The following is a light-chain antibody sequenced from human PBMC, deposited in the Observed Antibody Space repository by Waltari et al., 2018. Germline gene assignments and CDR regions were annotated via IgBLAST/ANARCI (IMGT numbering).Light chain of an antibody. CDR2: RNN. J-gene: IGLJ3*02. CDR3: ATWDDSLTGWV. Sequence: QSVLTQPPSASGAPGQRVIISCSGGSYNVGGNFVSWYQQLPGTAPKPLIYRNNHRPSGVPDRFSGSKSGTSASLAISGLRSDDEADYYCATWDDSLTGWVFGGGTKLTVI. V-gene: IGLV1-47*01. CDR1: SYNVGGNF.